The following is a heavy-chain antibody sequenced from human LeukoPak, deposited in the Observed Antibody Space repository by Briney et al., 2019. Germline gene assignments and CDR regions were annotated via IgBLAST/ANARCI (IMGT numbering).Heavy chain of an antibody. J-gene: IGHJ5*02. CDR1: GYTFTGYY. D-gene: IGHD2-15*01. CDR2: INPNSGGT. V-gene: IGHV1-2*02. CDR3: ARGYCSGGSCYRYNWFDP. Sequence: GASVKVSCKASGYTFTGYYLHWVRQAPGQGLEWMGWINPNSGGTNYAQKFQGTVTMTRDTSISTAYMELSRLRSDDTAVYYCARGYCSGGSCYRYNWFDPWGQGTLVTVSS.